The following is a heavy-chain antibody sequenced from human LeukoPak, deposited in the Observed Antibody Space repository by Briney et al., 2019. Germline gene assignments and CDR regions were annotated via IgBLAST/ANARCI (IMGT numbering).Heavy chain of an antibody. D-gene: IGHD4-17*01. CDR3: AKELHYGDYGRHYYGIDV. CDR2: ISGSGGST. V-gene: IGHV3-23*01. Sequence: QPGGSLRLSCAASGFTFSSYAMSWVRQAPGKGLEWVSAISGSGGSTYYADSVKGRFTISRDNSKNTLYLQMNSLRAEDTAVYYCAKELHYGDYGRHYYGIDVWGQGTTVTVSS. CDR1: GFTFSSYA. J-gene: IGHJ6*02.